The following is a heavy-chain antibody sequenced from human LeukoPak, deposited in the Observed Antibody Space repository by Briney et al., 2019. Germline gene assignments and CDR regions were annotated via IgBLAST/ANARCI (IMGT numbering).Heavy chain of an antibody. CDR2: ISHDGSDK. CDR3: ARAGDGYNSLDAFDI. Sequence: PEGSLRLSCAASGFTFSRFAMHWVRQAPGNGLEWVAIISHDGSDKYYADSVKGRFTISRDNSKNTLYLQMNSLRAEDTAVYYCARAGDGYNSLDAFDIWGQGTMVTVSS. D-gene: IGHD5-24*01. J-gene: IGHJ3*02. CDR1: GFTFSRFA. V-gene: IGHV3-30*04.